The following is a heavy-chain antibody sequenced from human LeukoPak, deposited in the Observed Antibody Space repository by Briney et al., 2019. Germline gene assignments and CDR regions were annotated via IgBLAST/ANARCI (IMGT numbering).Heavy chain of an antibody. J-gene: IGHJ6*03. D-gene: IGHD2-2*02. CDR3: ATVVPAAIRRRAYYYYYMDV. CDR2: FDPEDGET. CDR1: GYTLTELS. Sequence: ASVKVSCKVSGYTLTELSMHWVRQAPGKGFEWMGGFDPEDGETIYAQKFQGRVTMTEDTSTDTAYMELSSLRSEDTAVYYCATVVPAAIRRRAYYYYYMDVWGKGTTVTVSS. V-gene: IGHV1-24*01.